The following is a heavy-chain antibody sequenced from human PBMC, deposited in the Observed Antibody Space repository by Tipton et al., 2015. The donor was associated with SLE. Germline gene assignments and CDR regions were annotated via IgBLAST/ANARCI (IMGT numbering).Heavy chain of an antibody. D-gene: IGHD6-19*01. Sequence: TLSLTCTVSGDSITNHYWTWIRQSPGKGLEWIGYIHYSGTTNYNPSLKSRITISMDTSKSQFSLKLNSVTAADTAVYYCARDWRYSGWYGGLDSWAQGTLVTVSS. CDR3: ARDWRYSGWYGGLDS. CDR1: GDSITNHY. CDR2: IHYSGTT. V-gene: IGHV4-59*11. J-gene: IGHJ4*02.